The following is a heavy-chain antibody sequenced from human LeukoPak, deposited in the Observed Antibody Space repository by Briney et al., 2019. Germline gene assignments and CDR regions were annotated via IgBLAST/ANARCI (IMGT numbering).Heavy chain of an antibody. J-gene: IGHJ3*01. CDR3: AHMFTSSWSGAFDV. V-gene: IGHV2-5*01. D-gene: IGHD6-13*01. CDR2: INRNDDQ. Sequence: SGPTLVKPTQTLTLTCTFSGFSLTSNGVAVAWIRQPPGKALEWLAFINRNDDQGHSPSLKSRLTITKDSSRNQVVLTMTNVDPVDSATYYCAHMFTSSWSGAFDVWGQGTMVSVSS. CDR1: GFSLTSNGVA.